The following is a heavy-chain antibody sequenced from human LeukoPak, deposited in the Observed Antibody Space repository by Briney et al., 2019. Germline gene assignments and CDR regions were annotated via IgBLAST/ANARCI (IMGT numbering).Heavy chain of an antibody. CDR2: IYEGGST. D-gene: IGHD1-14*01. J-gene: IGHJ2*01. CDR3: SCYNRQLSNEFFDL. Sequence: SGGSLRLSCAVSGYIVNNKYMTWVRQAPGKGLEWVSVIYEGGSTDYADSVKGRFSVSRDDSKNTVYLQMNSLRAEDADLYDCSCYNRQLSNEFFDLWGRGTLVTVSS. V-gene: IGHV3-53*01. CDR1: GYIVNNKY.